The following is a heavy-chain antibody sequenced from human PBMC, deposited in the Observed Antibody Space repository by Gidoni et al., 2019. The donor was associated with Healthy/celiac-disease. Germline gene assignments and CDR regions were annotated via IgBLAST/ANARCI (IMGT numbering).Heavy chain of an antibody. CDR3: ARDLIALAPLDY. J-gene: IGHJ4*02. Sequence: QVQLVQSGAEGQKPGASVKVSCTASGYTFTSYYMHWVRQATGQGLEWMGIIKPSGGSTSYAQKFQGRVTMTRDTSTSTVYMELSSRRSEDTAVYYCARDLIALAPLDYWGQGTLVTVAS. V-gene: IGHV1-46*01. D-gene: IGHD6-19*01. CDR2: IKPSGGST. CDR1: GYTFTSYY.